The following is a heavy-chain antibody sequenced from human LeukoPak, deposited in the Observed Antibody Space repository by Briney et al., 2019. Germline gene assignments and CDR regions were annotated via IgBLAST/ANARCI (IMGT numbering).Heavy chain of an antibody. Sequence: GGSLRLSCAASGFIVSSNHMSWVRQAPGKGLEWVSVIYSGGGTYYADSVKGRFTISRDKSKNTLYLQMNSLRAEDTALFYCAARWGYNGSDIWGQGTMVAVSS. J-gene: IGHJ3*02. CDR3: AARWGYNGSDI. D-gene: IGHD5-18*01. CDR1: GFIVSSNH. CDR2: IYSGGGT. V-gene: IGHV3-53*01.